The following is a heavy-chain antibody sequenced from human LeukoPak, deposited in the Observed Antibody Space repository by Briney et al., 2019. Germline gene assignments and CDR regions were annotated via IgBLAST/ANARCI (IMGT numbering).Heavy chain of an antibody. D-gene: IGHD6-19*01. Sequence: GGSLRLSCAASGFXFSSYAIHWVRQAPGKGLEWVAVISYDGSNKYYADSVKGRFTISRDNSKNTLYLQMNSLRAEDTAVYYCARDDSAWYAYWGPGTLVTVSS. J-gene: IGHJ4*02. V-gene: IGHV3-30-3*01. CDR2: ISYDGSNK. CDR3: ARDDSAWYAY. CDR1: GFXFSSYA.